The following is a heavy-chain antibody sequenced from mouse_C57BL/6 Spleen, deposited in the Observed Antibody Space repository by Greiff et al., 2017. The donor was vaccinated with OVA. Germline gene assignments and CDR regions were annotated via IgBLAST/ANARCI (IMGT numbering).Heavy chain of an antibody. Sequence: VQLQQSGAELVRPGASVKLSCTASGFNIKDDYMHWVKQRPEQGLEWIGWIDPENGDTEYASKFQGKATITADTSSNTAYLQLSSLTSEDTAVYYGTTGYGSSCSWFAYWGQGTLVTVSA. D-gene: IGHD1-1*01. CDR3: TTGYGSSCSWFAY. CDR2: IDPENGDT. V-gene: IGHV14-4*01. CDR1: GFNIKDDY. J-gene: IGHJ3*01.